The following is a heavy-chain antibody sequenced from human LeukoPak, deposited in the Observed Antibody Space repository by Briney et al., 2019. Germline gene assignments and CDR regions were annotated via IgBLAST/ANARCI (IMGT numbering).Heavy chain of an antibody. J-gene: IGHJ4*02. V-gene: IGHV6-1*01. CDR1: GDSVSSNSAA. CDR3: ARETAYYYDSSGSGFHFDY. Sequence: SQTLSLTCAISGDSVSSNSAAWNWIRQSPSRGLEWLGRTYYRSKWYNDYAVSVKSRITINPDTSKNQFSLQLNSVTPEDTAVYYCARETAYYYDSSGSGFHFDYWGQGTLVTVSS. D-gene: IGHD3-22*01. CDR2: TYYRSKWYN.